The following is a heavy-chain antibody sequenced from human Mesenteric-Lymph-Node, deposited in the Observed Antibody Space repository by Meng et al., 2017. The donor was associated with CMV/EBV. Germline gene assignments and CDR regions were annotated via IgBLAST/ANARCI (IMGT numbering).Heavy chain of an antibody. CDR2: IIPILGIA. CDR1: GGTFSSYT. V-gene: IGHV1-69*02. D-gene: IGHD5-12*01. Sequence: SVKVSCKASGGTFSSYTISWVRQAPGQGLEWMGRIIPILGIANYAQKFQGRVTITADKSTSTAYMELSSLRSEDTAVYYCARGPDIVATISWFDPWSQGTLVTVSS. J-gene: IGHJ5*02. CDR3: ARGPDIVATISWFDP.